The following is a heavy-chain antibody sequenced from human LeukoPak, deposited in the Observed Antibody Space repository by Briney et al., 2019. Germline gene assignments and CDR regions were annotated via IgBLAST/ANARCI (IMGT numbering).Heavy chain of an antibody. CDR2: IYYSGSS. Sequence: SETLSLTCTVSGGSISSSSYYWGWIRQPPGKGLEWIGSIYYSGSSYYNPSLKSRVTISVDTSKNQFSLKLSSVTAADTAVYFCARGPYSYDSSGAFDIWGQGTMVTVSS. CDR1: GGSISSSSYY. D-gene: IGHD3-22*01. CDR3: ARGPYSYDSSGAFDI. J-gene: IGHJ3*02. V-gene: IGHV4-39*07.